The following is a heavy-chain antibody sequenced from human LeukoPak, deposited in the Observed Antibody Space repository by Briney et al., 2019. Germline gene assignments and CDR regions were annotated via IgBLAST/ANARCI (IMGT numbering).Heavy chain of an antibody. CDR2: IYSGGST. V-gene: IGHV3-66*02. CDR3: ARDAMEYGMDV. Sequence: PGGSLRLSCAASGFTVSSNYMSWVRQAPGKGLEWVSVIYSGGSTYYADSVKGRLTISRDNSKNTLYLQMNSLRAEDTAVYYCARDAMEYGMDVWGQGTTVTVSS. J-gene: IGHJ6*02. D-gene: IGHD3-3*01. CDR1: GFTVSSNY.